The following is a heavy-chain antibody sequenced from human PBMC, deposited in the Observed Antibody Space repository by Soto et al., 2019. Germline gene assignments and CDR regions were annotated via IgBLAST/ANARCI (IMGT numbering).Heavy chain of an antibody. CDR2: IIPIFGTA. V-gene: IGHV1-69*14. D-gene: IGHD3-22*01. Sequence: QVQLVQSGAEVKKPGSSVKVSCKASGGTFSSYAISWVRQAPGQGLEWMGGIIPIFGTADYAQKFQGRVTPHSGTTANAHQSEGRFTDTADKSPSPAYMELSSLRSEDTAVYYCARHDDSSAYYYYGMDVWGQGATVTVSS. J-gene: IGHJ6*02. CDR3: ARHDDSSAYYYYGMDV. CDR1: GGTFSSYA.